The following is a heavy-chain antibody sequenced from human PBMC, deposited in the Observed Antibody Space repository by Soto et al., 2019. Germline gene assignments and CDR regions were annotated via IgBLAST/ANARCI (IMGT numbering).Heavy chain of an antibody. V-gene: IGHV1-2*04. J-gene: IGHJ4*02. CDR3: AREGPSGSYHFDY. CDR2: INPNSGGT. Sequence: ASVKVSCKASGYTFTGYYMHWVRQAPGQGLEWMGWINPNSGGTNYAQKFQGWVTMTRDTPISTAYMELSRLRSDDTAVYYCAREGPSGSYHFDYWGQGTLVTVYS. CDR1: GYTFTGYY. D-gene: IGHD1-26*01.